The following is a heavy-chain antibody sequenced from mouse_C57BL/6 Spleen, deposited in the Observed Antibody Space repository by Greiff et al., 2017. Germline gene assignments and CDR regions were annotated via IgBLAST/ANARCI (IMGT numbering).Heavy chain of an antibody. CDR2: ISSKSSNYAT. D-gene: IGHD2-2*01. CDR3: VRDRGYDYCDY. V-gene: IGHV10-3*01. CDR1: GFTFNTYA. Sequence: EVKLVESGGGLVQPKGSLKLSCAASGFTFNTYAMHWVRQAPGKGLEWVARISSKSSNYATYYADSVKDRFTISRDDSQGMLYLLMNNLKTEETAMFYCVRDRGYDYCDYWGQDCSLTVSS. J-gene: IGHJ2*03.